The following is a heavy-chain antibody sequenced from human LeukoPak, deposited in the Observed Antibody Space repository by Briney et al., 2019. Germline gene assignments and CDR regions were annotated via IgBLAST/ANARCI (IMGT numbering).Heavy chain of an antibody. CDR2: ISGSGGST. D-gene: IGHD3-22*01. CDR1: GFTFSSYA. J-gene: IGHJ4*02. V-gene: IGHV3-23*01. Sequence: PGGSLRLSCAASGFTFSSYAMSWVRQAPGKGLEWVSAISGSGGSTYYADSVKGRFTISRDNSKNTLYLQMNSLRAEDTAVYYCANSPFQRPYYYDSSGVTGVYYFDYWGQGTLVTVSS. CDR3: ANSPFQRPYYYDSSGVTGVYYFDY.